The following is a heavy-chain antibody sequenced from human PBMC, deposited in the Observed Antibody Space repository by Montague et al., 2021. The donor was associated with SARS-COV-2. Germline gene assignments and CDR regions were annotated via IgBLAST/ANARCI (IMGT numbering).Heavy chain of an antibody. CDR2: INSDGSST. V-gene: IGHV3-74*01. D-gene: IGHD4-11*01. Sequence: SLRLSCAASGFTFSSYWMHWVRQAPGKGLVWFSRINSDGSSTSYADSVKGRFTISRDNAKNTLYLQMNSLRAEDTAVYYCASDMTTAYYYYYGMDVWGQGTTVTVSS. CDR3: ASDMTTAYYYYYGMDV. J-gene: IGHJ6*02. CDR1: GFTFSSYW.